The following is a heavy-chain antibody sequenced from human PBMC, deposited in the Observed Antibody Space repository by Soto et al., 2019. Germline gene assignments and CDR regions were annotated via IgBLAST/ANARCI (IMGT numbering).Heavy chain of an antibody. CDR3: AKDEDYDYIWGSSP. Sequence: EVQLLESGGVLLHPVGSLRLSCAASGFTFSSYAMSWVRQAPGKGLEWVSAISGSGGSTYYADSVKGRFTISRDNSKNTLYLQMNSLRAEDTAVYYCAKDEDYDYIWGSSPWGQGTLVTVSS. V-gene: IGHV3-23*01. CDR1: GFTFSSYA. J-gene: IGHJ5*02. CDR2: ISGSGGST. D-gene: IGHD3-16*01.